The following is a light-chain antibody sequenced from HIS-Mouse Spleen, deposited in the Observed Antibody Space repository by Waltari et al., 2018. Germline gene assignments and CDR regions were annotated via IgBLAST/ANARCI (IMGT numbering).Light chain of an antibody. V-gene: IGLV2-11*01. CDR1: SRDVVGCKY. CDR2: DVS. Sequence: QSALTQPRPVSGSPGQSVTISCSGTSRDVVGCKYVSWYQPHPGKAPKLMIYDVSKRPSGVPDRFSGSKSGHTASLTISGLQAEDEADYSCCSYAGSYPVVFGGGTKLTVL. J-gene: IGLJ2*01. CDR3: CSYAGSYPVV.